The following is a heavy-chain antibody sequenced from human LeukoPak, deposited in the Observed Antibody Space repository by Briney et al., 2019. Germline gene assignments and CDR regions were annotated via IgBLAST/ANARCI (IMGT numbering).Heavy chain of an antibody. CDR3: AREDDLWRQSFDY. CDR1: GFTFSSYA. CDR2: ISGSGDTT. Sequence: GGSLRLSCAASGFTFSSYAMSWVRQAPGKGLEWVSTISGSGDTTDYADSVKGRFTISRDNSKNTLYLQMDSLRAEDTAVYYCAREDDLWRQSFDYWGQGTLVAISS. J-gene: IGHJ4*02. D-gene: IGHD3-3*01. V-gene: IGHV3-23*01.